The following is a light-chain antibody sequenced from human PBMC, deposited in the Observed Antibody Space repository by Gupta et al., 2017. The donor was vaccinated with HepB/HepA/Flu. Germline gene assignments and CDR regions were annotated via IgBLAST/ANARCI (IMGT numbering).Light chain of an antibody. CDR3: RNFCHSQIT. CDR1: ETVKTFF. V-gene: IGKV3-20*01. CDR2: GAS. J-gene: IGKJ5*01. Sequence: EITLTQSPGTLSLSPGETVTLSCGASETVKTFFLSWYQQKPGQAPRLLVYGASNRAADIPDRFSGVGSGTDLTLTITRLEPEDFAVYYCRNFCHSQITFGQGTQVDIK.